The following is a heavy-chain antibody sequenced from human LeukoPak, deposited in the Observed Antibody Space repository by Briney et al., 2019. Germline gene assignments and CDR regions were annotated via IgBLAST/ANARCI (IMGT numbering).Heavy chain of an antibody. J-gene: IGHJ4*02. Sequence: GGSLRLSCAASRFTFSSYAMHWVRQAPGKGLEWVAVISYGGSNKYYADSVKGRFTISRDNSKNTLYLQMNSLRAEDTAVYYCARDRAEGMTASLDYWGQGTLVTVSS. CDR3: ARDRAEGMTASLDY. D-gene: IGHD1-14*01. CDR2: ISYGGSNK. V-gene: IGHV3-30-3*01. CDR1: RFTFSSYA.